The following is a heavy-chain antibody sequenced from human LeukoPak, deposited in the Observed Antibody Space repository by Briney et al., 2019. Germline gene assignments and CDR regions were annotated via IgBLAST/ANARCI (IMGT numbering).Heavy chain of an antibody. J-gene: IGHJ4*02. D-gene: IGHD3-22*01. CDR1: GFTFSSYW. CDR2: INSDGSST. Sequence: GGSLRLSCAASGFTFSSYWMHWVRQAPGKGLVWVSRINSDGSSTSYADSVKGRFTISRDNAKNTLYLQMNSLRAEDTAVYYCARGDRYYYDSSGYHHDYWGQGTLVTASS. V-gene: IGHV3-74*01. CDR3: ARGDRYYYDSSGYHHDY.